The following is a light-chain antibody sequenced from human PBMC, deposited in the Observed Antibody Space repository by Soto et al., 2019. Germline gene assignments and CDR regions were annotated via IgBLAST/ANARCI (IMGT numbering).Light chain of an antibody. Sequence: DIQMTQSPSSLSASVGDRVILTCQASQDINNYLNWYRQKPGKAPRLLIYDASNLETGVPSRFSGSGSGTDFTFTISSLQPEDIATYYCQQYDNLPFTFGQGTKLDIK. CDR2: DAS. CDR3: QQYDNLPFT. V-gene: IGKV1-33*01. J-gene: IGKJ2*01. CDR1: QDINNY.